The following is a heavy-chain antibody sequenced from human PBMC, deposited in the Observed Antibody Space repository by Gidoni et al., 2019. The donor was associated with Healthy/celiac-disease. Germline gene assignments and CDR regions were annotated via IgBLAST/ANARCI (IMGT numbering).Heavy chain of an antibody. J-gene: IGHJ4*02. CDR2: IYYSGST. Sequence: QVQLQESGPGLVTPSQTLSLTCTVSGGSISSGGYYWSWIRQHPGKGLEWIGYIYYSGSTYYNPPLKSRVTISVDTSKNQFSLKLSSVTAADTAVYYCARGGVGATTFDYWGQGTLVTVSS. V-gene: IGHV4-31*03. CDR3: ARGGVGATTFDY. D-gene: IGHD1-26*01. CDR1: GGSISSGGYY.